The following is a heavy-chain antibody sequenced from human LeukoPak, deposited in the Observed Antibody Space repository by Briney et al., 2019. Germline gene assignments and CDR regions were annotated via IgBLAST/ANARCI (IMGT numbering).Heavy chain of an antibody. CDR1: GYTFATYG. CDR2: VSDYNGDT. J-gene: IGHJ3*01. CDR3: ARDRGYNPDSFDV. Sequence: GASVKVSCKASGYTFATYGISWVRQAPGQGLEWMGLVSDYNGDTHYAQKLQGRVTMTTDRATTTAYMELRSLRSDDTAVYYCARDRGYNPDSFDVWGQGTMVTVSS. D-gene: IGHD1-14*01. V-gene: IGHV1-18*01.